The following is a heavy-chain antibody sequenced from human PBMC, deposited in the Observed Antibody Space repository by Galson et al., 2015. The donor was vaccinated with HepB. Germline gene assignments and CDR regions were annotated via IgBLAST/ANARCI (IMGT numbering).Heavy chain of an antibody. CDR3: ARGSRDFYDSWSGYQPQHRYNYHGMDV. Sequence: SLRLSCAASGFTFSSFAMHWVRQAPGKGLEWVAIISDDGSSRYYADSVKGRFTISRDDSKNTLDLQMNSLRTEDTAVYYCARGSRDFYDSWSGYQPQHRYNYHGMDVWGQGTTVTVSS. CDR2: ISDDGSSR. CDR1: GFTFSSFA. J-gene: IGHJ6*02. V-gene: IGHV3-30*04. D-gene: IGHD3-3*01.